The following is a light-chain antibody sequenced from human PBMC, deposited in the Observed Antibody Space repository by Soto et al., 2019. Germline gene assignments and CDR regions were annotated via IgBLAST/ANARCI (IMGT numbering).Light chain of an antibody. V-gene: IGKV3-15*01. CDR2: GAS. CDR1: QSVSSN. CDR3: QQYNNWPQT. Sequence: EIVMTQSPATLSVSPGERATLSCRASQSVSSNLAWYQQKPGQAPRLLIYGASTRATGIPARFSGSGSGTEFTLTISTLKSEDWAVYYCQQYNNWPQTFGQGTKVEIK. J-gene: IGKJ1*01.